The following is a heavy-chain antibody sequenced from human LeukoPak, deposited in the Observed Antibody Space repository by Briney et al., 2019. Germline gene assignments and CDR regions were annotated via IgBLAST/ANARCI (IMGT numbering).Heavy chain of an antibody. V-gene: IGHV1-3*01. D-gene: IGHD6-19*01. Sequence: NFQGRVTFTRDTSASTAYMELSSLRSEDTAVYYCARSDIHRSGWDGDIEYWGQGTLVTVSS. CDR3: ARSDIHRSGWDGDIEY. J-gene: IGHJ4*02.